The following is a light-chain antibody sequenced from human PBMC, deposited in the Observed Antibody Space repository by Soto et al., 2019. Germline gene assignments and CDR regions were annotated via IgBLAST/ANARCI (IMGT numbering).Light chain of an antibody. CDR1: ASDVRNHKP. CDR3: CSYAGSWV. J-gene: IGLJ3*02. Sequence: QSVLTQPASVSGSPGQSITISCTGTASDVRNHKPVSWYQHHPGKAPKLMIYEGTKRPSGVSSRFSASKSGDTASLTISGLQAEDEADYYCCSYAGSWVFGGGTKLTVL. V-gene: IGLV2-23*01. CDR2: EGT.